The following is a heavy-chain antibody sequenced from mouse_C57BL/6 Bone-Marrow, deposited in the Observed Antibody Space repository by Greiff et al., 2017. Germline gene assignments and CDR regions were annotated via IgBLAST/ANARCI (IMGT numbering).Heavy chain of an antibody. CDR3: TTHDYGSIYYARDY. D-gene: IGHD1-1*01. CDR2: IDPGNGDT. CDR1: GFNFKDDY. V-gene: IGHV14-4*01. J-gene: IGHJ4*01. Sequence: EVQLQESGAELVRPGASVKLSCKASGFNFKDDYMHWVKQRPEQGLEWIGWIDPGNGDTDYASKFQGKATITADTSSNTAYLQLSSLTSDDTAVYYCTTHDYGSIYYARDYWGQGTSVTVSS.